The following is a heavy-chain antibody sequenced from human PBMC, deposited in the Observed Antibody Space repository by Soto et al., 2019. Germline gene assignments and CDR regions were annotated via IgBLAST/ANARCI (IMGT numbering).Heavy chain of an antibody. V-gene: IGHV4-4*02. CDR3: ARGGACDAATYKFFDY. D-gene: IGHD1-26*01. CDR1: GGSISSDDC. Sequence: SETLSLTCSVFGGSISSDDCWSWVRQPPGKGLEWIGQIYHSGSTNYNPSLKSQVTILVDKSKNQFSLKLTSVTAADTAVYYCARGGACDAATYKFFDYGGQGTLVTVS. J-gene: IGHJ4*02. CDR2: IYHSGST.